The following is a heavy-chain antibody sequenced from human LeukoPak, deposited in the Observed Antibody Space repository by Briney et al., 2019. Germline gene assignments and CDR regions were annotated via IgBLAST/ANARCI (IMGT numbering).Heavy chain of an antibody. CDR1: GFTFDDYA. Sequence: GGSLRLSCAASGFTFDDYAMHWVRQAPGKGLEWVSGISWNSGSIGYADSVKGRFTISRDNAKNSLYLQMNSLRAEDTALYYCARDYPDLLLWFGELHDGFDYWGQGTLVTVSS. V-gene: IGHV3-9*01. D-gene: IGHD3-10*01. CDR2: ISWNSGSI. CDR3: ARDYPDLLLWFGELHDGFDY. J-gene: IGHJ4*02.